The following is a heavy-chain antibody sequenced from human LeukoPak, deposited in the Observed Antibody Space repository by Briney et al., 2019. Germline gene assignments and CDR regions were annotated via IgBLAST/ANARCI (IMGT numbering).Heavy chain of an antibody. CDR1: VGTFSSYA. CDR3: ASGFLGIVGYCSSTSCFRHPFDY. V-gene: IGHV1-69*05. Sequence: SVKVSCKASVGTFSSYAISWVRQAPGQGREWMGGIIPIFGTAKYAQKFQGRVTITTDESTSTAYMELSSLRSEDTAVYYCASGFLGIVGYCSSTSCFRHPFDYWGQGTLVTVSS. J-gene: IGHJ4*02. D-gene: IGHD2-2*01. CDR2: IIPIFGTA.